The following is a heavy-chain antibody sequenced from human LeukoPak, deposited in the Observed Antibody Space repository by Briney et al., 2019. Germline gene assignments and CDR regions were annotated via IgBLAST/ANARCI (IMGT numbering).Heavy chain of an antibody. CDR2: IYYSGNT. CDR1: VDSISRYY. J-gene: IGHJ3*02. Sequence: PSETLSLTRIVSVDSISRYYWSWIRQPPAKGLEWIGCIYYSGNTNYNPSLKSRVTISIDTSKNQFSLKLSSVTAADTAVYYCARDYAFDIWGQGTMVTVSS. CDR3: ARDYAFDI. V-gene: IGHV4-59*01.